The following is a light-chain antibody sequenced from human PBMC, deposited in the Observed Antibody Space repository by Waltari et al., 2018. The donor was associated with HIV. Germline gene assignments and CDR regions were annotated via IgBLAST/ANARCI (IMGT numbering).Light chain of an antibody. J-gene: IGLJ2*01. CDR3: NSYAGSNNVV. V-gene: IGLV2-8*01. CDR1: SSDVGGYNS. Sequence: QSALTQPPSASGSPGQSVTISCTGTSSDVGGYNSVSWYQQHPGKAPTLMIYEVSKRPSGVPDRFSGSKSGNTASLTVSGLQAEDEADYYCNSYAGSNNVVFGGGTKVTVL. CDR2: EVS.